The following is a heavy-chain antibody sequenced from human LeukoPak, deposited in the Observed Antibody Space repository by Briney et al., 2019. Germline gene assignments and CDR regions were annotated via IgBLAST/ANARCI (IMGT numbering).Heavy chain of an antibody. CDR2: INPSGGST. Sequence: ASVKVSCKASGYTFTSYYMHWVRQAPGQGLEWMGIINPSGGSTSYAQKFQGRVTMTRDTSTSTVYMELSSLRSEDTAVYYCAREGSGWHPLAGKKCYFDYWGQGTLVTVSS. CDR3: AREGSGWHPLAGKKCYFDY. D-gene: IGHD6-19*01. J-gene: IGHJ4*02. V-gene: IGHV1-46*01. CDR1: GYTFTSYY.